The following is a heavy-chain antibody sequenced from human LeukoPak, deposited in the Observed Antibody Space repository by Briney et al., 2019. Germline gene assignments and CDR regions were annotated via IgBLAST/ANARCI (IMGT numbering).Heavy chain of an antibody. CDR3: ARDEGYDNDL. CDR1: GYTFTSYY. Sequence: ASVKVSCKASGYTFTSYYMHWVRQAPGQGLEWMGWISAYNGNTNNAQKLQGRVTMTTDTSTSTAYMELRSLRSDDTAVYYCARDEGYDNDLWGQGTLVTVSS. J-gene: IGHJ5*02. CDR2: ISAYNGNT. V-gene: IGHV1-18*04. D-gene: IGHD3-22*01.